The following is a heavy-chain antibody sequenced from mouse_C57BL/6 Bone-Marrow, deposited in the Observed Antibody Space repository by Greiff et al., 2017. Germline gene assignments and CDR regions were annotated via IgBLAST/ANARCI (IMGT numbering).Heavy chain of an antibody. Sequence: QVQLQQPGAELVKPGASVKLSCKASGYTFTSYWMHWVKQRPGQGLEWIGMIHPNSGSTNYNEKFKRKATLTVDKSSSTAYMQLSSLTSEDSAVYYWARGGSYYYGSSPHWYCDVWGTGTTVTVSS. CDR2: IHPNSGST. CDR1: GYTFTSYW. D-gene: IGHD1-1*01. CDR3: ARGGSYYYGSSPHWYCDV. V-gene: IGHV1-64*01. J-gene: IGHJ1*03.